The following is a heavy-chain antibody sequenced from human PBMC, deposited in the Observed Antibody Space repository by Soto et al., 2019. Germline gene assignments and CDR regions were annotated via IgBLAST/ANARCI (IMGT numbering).Heavy chain of an antibody. Sequence: PSNTLSLTFTVPGSSIRSYNWNWIRQPPGKGLEWIGYIYYSGSTNYNPSLKSRVTISVDTSKNQFSLKLSSVTAADTAVYYCASHYGSGSYSFPYFDYWGQGTLVTVS. CDR1: GSSIRSYN. J-gene: IGHJ4*02. CDR2: IYYSGST. CDR3: ASHYGSGSYSFPYFDY. V-gene: IGHV4-59*01. D-gene: IGHD3-10*01.